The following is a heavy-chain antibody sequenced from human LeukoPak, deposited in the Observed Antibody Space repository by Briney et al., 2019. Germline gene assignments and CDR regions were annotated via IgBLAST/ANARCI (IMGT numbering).Heavy chain of an antibody. J-gene: IGHJ5*02. CDR3: ARDVVPAAPPGGNWFDP. CDR1: GFIFSNYG. V-gene: IGHV3-21*01. D-gene: IGHD2-2*01. Sequence: PGGSLRLSCAASGFIFSNYGMNWVRQAPGKGLEWVSSISSSSSYIYYADSVKGRFTISRDNAKNSLYLQMNSLRAEDTAVYYCARDVVPAAPPGGNWFDPWGQGTLVTVSS. CDR2: ISSSSSYI.